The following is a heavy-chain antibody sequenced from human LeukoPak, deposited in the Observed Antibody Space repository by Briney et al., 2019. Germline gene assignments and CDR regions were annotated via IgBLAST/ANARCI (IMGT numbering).Heavy chain of an antibody. CDR2: IYHTGST. CDR3: ARAGQGYCTSAGCFLSLDY. Sequence: SETLSLTCTVSGYSISSGYYWGWIRQPPGKGLEWIGSIYHTGSTSYNPSLKSRVTISVDTSKNQFSLKLSSVTAADTAVYYCARAGQGYCTSAGCFLSLDYWGQGTLVTVSS. CDR1: GYSISSGYY. D-gene: IGHD2-2*01. V-gene: IGHV4-38-2*02. J-gene: IGHJ4*02.